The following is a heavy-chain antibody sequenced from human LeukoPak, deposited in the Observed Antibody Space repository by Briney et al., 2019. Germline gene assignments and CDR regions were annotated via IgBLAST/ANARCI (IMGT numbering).Heavy chain of an antibody. CDR3: SKARGVEPTATRSWFDP. D-gene: IGHD2-2*01. Sequence: PGGSLRLSCAASGFTFSSYCMHLVRQAPGKGLEWVAFIRYDGRNKYYADSIKGRITISRDNSKNTLYLQMNSLKPEDTAVYYCSKARGVEPTATRSWFDPWGQGTLVTVSS. J-gene: IGHJ5*02. CDR1: GFTFSSYC. CDR2: IRYDGRNK. V-gene: IGHV3-30*02.